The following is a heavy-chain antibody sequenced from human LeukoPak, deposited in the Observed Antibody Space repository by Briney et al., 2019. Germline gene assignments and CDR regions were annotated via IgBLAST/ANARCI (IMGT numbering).Heavy chain of an antibody. V-gene: IGHV3-33*01. CDR3: ARDPNYDFWSGYYGNYYGMDV. CDR1: GFTFSSNG. D-gene: IGHD3-3*01. CDR2: IWYDGSNK. J-gene: IGHJ6*02. Sequence: GGSLRLSCAASGFTFSSNGMHWVRQAPGKGLEWVAVIWYDGSNKYYADSVKGRFTISRDNSKNTLYLQMNSLRAEDTAVYYCARDPNYDFWSGYYGNYYGMDVRGQGTTVTVSS.